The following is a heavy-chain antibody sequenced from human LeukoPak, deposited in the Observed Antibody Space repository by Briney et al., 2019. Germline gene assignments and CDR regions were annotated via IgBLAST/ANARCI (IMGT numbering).Heavy chain of an antibody. CDR3: AGDSGSYLFDY. V-gene: IGHV4-59*01. Sequence: PSETLSLTCTVSGGSISSYYWSWIRQPPGKGLEWIGYIYYSGSTNYNPSLKSRVTISVDTSKNQFSLKLSSVTAADTAVYYCAGDSGSYLFDYWGQGTLVTVSS. D-gene: IGHD1-26*01. CDR2: IYYSGST. CDR1: GGSISSYY. J-gene: IGHJ4*02.